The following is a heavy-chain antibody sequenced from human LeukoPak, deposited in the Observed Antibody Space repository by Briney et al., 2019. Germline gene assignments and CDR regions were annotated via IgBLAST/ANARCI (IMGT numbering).Heavy chain of an antibody. CDR1: GGSISSSHFY. J-gene: IGHJ4*02. CDR2: VYDSGSA. D-gene: IGHD2-2*01. CDR3: ARQGRGCSSSSCYXD. Sequence: PSETLSLTCTVSGGSISSSHFYWGWIRQTPGKGLEWIGSVYDSGSAYHNPSITSRVTISVDVSKTQFSLNLRSVTAADTAVYYCARQGRGCSSSSCYXDWGQGTLVTV. V-gene: IGHV4-39*01.